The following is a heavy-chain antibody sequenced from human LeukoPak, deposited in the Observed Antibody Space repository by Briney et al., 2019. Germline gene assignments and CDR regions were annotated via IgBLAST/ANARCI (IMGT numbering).Heavy chain of an antibody. CDR3: AKDRRIAVAGFDY. D-gene: IGHD6-19*01. CDR1: GFTFSSYA. Sequence: GGSLRLSCAASGFTFSSYAMTWVRQAPGKGLEWVSSISGSGGSTYYADSVKGRFTISRDNSKNTLYLQMNSLRAEDTAVYYCAKDRRIAVAGFDYWGQGTLVTVSS. CDR2: ISGSGGST. J-gene: IGHJ4*02. V-gene: IGHV3-23*01.